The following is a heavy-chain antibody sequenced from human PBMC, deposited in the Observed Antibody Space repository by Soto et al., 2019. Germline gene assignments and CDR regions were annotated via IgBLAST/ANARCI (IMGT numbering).Heavy chain of an antibody. V-gene: IGHV1-24*01. CDR3: ARTEASVRGVIISYFDY. CDR1: GYTLTELS. Sequence: ASVKVSCKVSGYTLTELSMHWVRQAPGKGLEWMGGFDPEDGETIYAQKFQGRVTMTEDTSASTAYMELSSLRSEDTAVYYCARTEASVRGVIISYFDYWGQGTLVTVSS. D-gene: IGHD3-10*01. CDR2: FDPEDGET. J-gene: IGHJ4*02.